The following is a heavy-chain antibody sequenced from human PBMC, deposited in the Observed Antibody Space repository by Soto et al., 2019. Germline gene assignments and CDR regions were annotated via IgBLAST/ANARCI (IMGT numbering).Heavy chain of an antibody. D-gene: IGHD3-10*01. V-gene: IGHV3-7*05. CDR1: GFTFSNYW. CDR3: ARDVSPGSRSLYLDAFDI. CDR2: IKRDGSER. J-gene: IGHJ3*02. Sequence: GGSLRLSCAASGFTFSNYWMTWVRQVPGKGLEWVANIKRDGSERSYLDSVRGRFTVSRDNAKNSLYLQMDSLRAEDTALYYCARDVSPGSRSLYLDAFDIWGQGTMVTVSS.